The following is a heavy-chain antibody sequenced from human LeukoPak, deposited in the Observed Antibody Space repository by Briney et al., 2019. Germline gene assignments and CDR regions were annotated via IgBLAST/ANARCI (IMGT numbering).Heavy chain of an antibody. J-gene: IGHJ6*04. CDR1: GGTFSNYL. CDR3: ARDGVHYYDSSGYYLV. V-gene: IGHV1-69*05. CDR2: IIPFFGTP. Sequence: GALVKVSCKASGGTFSNYLISWVRQAPGQGLEWMGRIIPFFGTPDYAQKFQGRITITTDESTNTAYMELSSLRSEDTAVYYCARDGVHYYDSSGYYLVWGKGTTVTVSS. D-gene: IGHD3-22*01.